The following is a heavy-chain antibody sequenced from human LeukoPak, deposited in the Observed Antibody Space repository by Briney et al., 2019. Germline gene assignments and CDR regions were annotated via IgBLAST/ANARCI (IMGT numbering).Heavy chain of an antibody. V-gene: IGHV3-23*01. CDR1: GFTFGSHA. J-gene: IGHJ4*02. CDR3: GKTTVGYSSGQKPAWPVDY. Sequence: GGSLRLSCEASGFTFGSHAMYWVRQAPGKGLEWVAGNFGSGGSPHYADPVKGRFTSSRDNSRNTVYLQINSLRAEDTAVYYCGKTTVGYSSGQKPAWPVDYWGQGTLVTVSS. D-gene: IGHD5-18*01. CDR2: NFGSGGSP.